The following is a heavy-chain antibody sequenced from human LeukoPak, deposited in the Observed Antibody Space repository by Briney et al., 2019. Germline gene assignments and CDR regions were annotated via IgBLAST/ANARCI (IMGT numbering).Heavy chain of an antibody. CDR2: IIPIFGTA. J-gene: IGHJ5*02. Sequence: SVKVSCEASGGTFSSYAISWVRQAPGQGLEWMGGIIPIFGTANYAQKFQGRVTITADESTSTAYMELSSLRSEDTAVYYCARDPDGGYYENWFDPWGQGTLVTVSS. CDR3: ARDPDGGYYENWFDP. CDR1: GGTFSSYA. V-gene: IGHV1-69*13. D-gene: IGHD3-22*01.